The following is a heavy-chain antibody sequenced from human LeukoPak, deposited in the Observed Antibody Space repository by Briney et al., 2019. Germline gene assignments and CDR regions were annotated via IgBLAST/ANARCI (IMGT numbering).Heavy chain of an antibody. CDR3: ARSTGSYVSYYYDMDV. V-gene: IGHV4-34*01. D-gene: IGHD3-10*01. J-gene: IGHJ6*03. CDR2: INHSGST. CDR1: GGSFSGYY. Sequence: SETLSLTCAVYGGSFSGYYWSWIRQPPGKGLEWIGEINHSGSTNYNPSLKSRVTISVDTSKNQFSLKLSSVTAADTAVYYCARSTGSYVSYYYDMDVWGKGTTVTISS.